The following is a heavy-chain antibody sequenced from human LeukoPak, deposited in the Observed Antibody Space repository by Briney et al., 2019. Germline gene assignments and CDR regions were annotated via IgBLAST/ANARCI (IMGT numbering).Heavy chain of an antibody. V-gene: IGHV3-30*04. CDR1: GFTFSSYA. Sequence: GGSLRLSCAASGFTFSSYAMHWVRQAPGKGLEWVAVISDDGNTKYYPDSVKGRFTISRDNSKNMLYLQMNSLRAEDTAVYSCARQVGGNNWFDPWGQGTLVTVSS. CDR3: ARQVGGNNWFDP. D-gene: IGHD3-10*01. J-gene: IGHJ5*02. CDR2: ISDDGNTK.